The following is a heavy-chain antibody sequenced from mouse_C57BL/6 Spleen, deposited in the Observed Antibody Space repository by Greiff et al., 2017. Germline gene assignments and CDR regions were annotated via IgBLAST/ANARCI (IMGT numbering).Heavy chain of an antibody. V-gene: IGHV1-69*01. Sequence: QVQLQQPGAELVMPGASVKLSCKASGYTFTSYWMHWVKQRPGQGLEWIGEIDPSDSYTNYNQKFKGKSTLTVDKSSSTAYMQLSSLTSEDSAVYYCARSRGSSGPTLRAIDYWGQGTSVTVSS. CDR3: ARSRGSSGPTLRAIDY. CDR2: IDPSDSYT. D-gene: IGHD3-2*02. J-gene: IGHJ4*01. CDR1: GYTFTSYW.